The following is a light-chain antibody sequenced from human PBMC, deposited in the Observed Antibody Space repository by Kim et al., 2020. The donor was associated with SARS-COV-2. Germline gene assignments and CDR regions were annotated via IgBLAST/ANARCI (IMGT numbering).Light chain of an antibody. CDR3: QSYDSSTHWV. V-gene: IGLV6-57*02. CDR2: EDN. CDR1: SGGIASNY. Sequence: KTVTRSCNGSSGGIASNYVQWYQQRPSSAPTTVIYEDNQPPSGVPDRFSGSIDSSSNSASLTISGLKTEDEADYYCQSYDSSTHWVFGGGTQLTVL. J-gene: IGLJ3*02.